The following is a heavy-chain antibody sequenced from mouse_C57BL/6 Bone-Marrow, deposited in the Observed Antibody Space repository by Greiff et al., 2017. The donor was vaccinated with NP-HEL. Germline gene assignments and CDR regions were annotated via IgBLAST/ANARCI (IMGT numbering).Heavy chain of an antibody. V-gene: IGHV5-6*01. CDR2: ISSGGSYT. Sequence: EVQVVESGGDLVKPGGSLKLSCAASGFTFSSYGMSWVRQTPDKRLEWVATISSGGSYTYSPDSVKGRFTISRDNAKNTLYLQMSSLKSEDTAMYYCARRGITTARGYFDVWGTGTTVTVSS. CDR3: ARRGITTARGYFDV. J-gene: IGHJ1*03. CDR1: GFTFSSYG. D-gene: IGHD1-1*01.